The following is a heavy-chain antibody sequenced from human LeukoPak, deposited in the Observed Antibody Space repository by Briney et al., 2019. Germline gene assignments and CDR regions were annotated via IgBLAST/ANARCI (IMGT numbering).Heavy chain of an antibody. CDR3: ARGGNSYYDSSGYPGWAFDI. CDR1: GGSISSSNW. Sequence: SGTLSLTCAVSGGSISSSNWWSWVRQPPGKGLEWIGEIYHSGSTNYNPSLKSRVTISVDTSKNQFSLKLSSVTAADTAVYYCARGGNSYYDSSGYPGWAFDIWGQGTMVTVSS. J-gene: IGHJ3*02. CDR2: IYHSGST. V-gene: IGHV4-4*02. D-gene: IGHD3-22*01.